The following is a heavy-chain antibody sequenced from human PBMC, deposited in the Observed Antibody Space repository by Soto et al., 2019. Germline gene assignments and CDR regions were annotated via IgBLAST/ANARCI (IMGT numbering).Heavy chain of an antibody. V-gene: IGHV4-34*01. CDR2: INHSGDT. J-gene: IGHJ4*02. Sequence: SETLSLTCAVYGGSFSGYYWSWFRQSPGKGLEWIGEINHSGDTNYNPSLKSRVTISVDTSKNQFSLKVSSVTAADTAVYYCARGADLSCDYWGQGTLVTVSS. CDR1: GGSFSGYY. CDR3: ARGADLSCDY.